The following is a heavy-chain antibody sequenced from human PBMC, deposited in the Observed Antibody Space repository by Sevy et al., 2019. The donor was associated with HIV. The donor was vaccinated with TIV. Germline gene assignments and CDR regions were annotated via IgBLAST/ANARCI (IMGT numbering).Heavy chain of an antibody. J-gene: IGHJ4*02. V-gene: IGHV3-23*01. CDR2: ISGSRETT. CDR1: GFTFSSYA. D-gene: IGHD5-12*01. Sequence: GGSLRLSCAASGFTFSSYAMDWVRQAPGKGLEWVSTISGSRETTYYADSVKGRFTISRDHSQNTLYLQMNSLRAEDTAVYYCARPGYSGYGFSNFFDYWGRGTLVTVSS. CDR3: ARPGYSGYGFSNFFDY.